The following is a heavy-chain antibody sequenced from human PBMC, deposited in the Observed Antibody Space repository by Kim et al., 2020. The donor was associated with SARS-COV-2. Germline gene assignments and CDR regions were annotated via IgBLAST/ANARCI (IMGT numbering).Heavy chain of an antibody. CDR2: ISSNGGST. CDR3: VKDGESSSWYNGAFDI. D-gene: IGHD6-13*01. Sequence: GGSLRLSCSASGFTFSSYAMHWVRQAPGKGLEYVSAISSNGGSTYYADSVKGRFTISRDNSNNTLYLQMSSLRAEDTAVYYCVKDGESSSWYNGAFDIWGQGTMVTVSS. V-gene: IGHV3-64D*06. J-gene: IGHJ3*02. CDR1: GFTFSSYA.